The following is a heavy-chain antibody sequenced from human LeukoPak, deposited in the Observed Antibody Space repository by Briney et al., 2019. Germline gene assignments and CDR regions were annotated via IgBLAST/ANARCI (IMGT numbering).Heavy chain of an antibody. CDR2: IRYDGSNK. J-gene: IGHJ4*02. D-gene: IGHD6-13*01. V-gene: IGHV3-30*02. CDR1: GFTFSSYS. CDR3: ASLEPGYSSSWYGDY. Sequence: PGGSLRLSCAASGFTFSSYSMNWVRQAPGKGLEWVAFIRYDGSNKYYADSVKGRFTISRDNSKNTLYLQMNSLRAEDTAVYYCASLEPGYSSSWYGDYWGQGTLVTVSS.